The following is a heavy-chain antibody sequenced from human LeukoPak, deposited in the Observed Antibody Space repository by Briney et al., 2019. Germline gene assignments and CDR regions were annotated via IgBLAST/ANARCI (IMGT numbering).Heavy chain of an antibody. V-gene: IGHV1-69*01. CDR1: GGTFSSYA. D-gene: IGHD3-22*01. J-gene: IGHJ6*02. CDR3: ARTRYDSSGYNYYYYGMDV. CDR2: LIPIFGTA. Sequence: SVKVSCKASGGTFSSYAISWVRQAPGQGLEWMGGLIPIFGTANYAQKFQGRVTITADESTSTAYMELSSLRSEDTAVYYCARTRYDSSGYNYYYYGMDVWGQGTTVTVSS.